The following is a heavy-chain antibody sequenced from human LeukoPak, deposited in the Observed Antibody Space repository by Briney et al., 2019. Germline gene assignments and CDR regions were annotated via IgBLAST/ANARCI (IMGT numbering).Heavy chain of an antibody. CDR1: GFTISSYG. V-gene: IGHV3-30*02. D-gene: IGHD3-3*01. Sequence: GGSLRLSCAASGFTISSYGMHWVRQAPGKGLEWVAFIRYDGSNKYYADSVKGRFTISRDNSKDTLYLQMNSLRAEDTAVYYCAKDKYDFGGNAAFDIWGQGTMVTVSS. CDR3: AKDKYDFGGNAAFDI. J-gene: IGHJ3*02. CDR2: IRYDGSNK.